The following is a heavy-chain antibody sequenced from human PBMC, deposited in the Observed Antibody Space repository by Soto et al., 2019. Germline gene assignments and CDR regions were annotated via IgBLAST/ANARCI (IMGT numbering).Heavy chain of an antibody. V-gene: IGHV1-2*04. CDR2: INPNSGGT. Sequence: QVQLVQSGAEVKKPGASVKVSCKASGYTFTGYYMHWVRQAPGQGLEWMGWINPNSGGTNYAQKFQGWVTMTRDTSISTAYMELSRLRSDDTAVYYCARGVVVVKNYYYMDVWGKGTTVTVSS. CDR3: ARGVVVVKNYYYMDV. J-gene: IGHJ6*03. D-gene: IGHD3-22*01. CDR1: GYTFTGYY.